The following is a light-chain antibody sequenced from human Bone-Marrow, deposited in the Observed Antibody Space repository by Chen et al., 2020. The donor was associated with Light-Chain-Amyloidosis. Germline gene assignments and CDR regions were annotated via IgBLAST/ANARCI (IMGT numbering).Light chain of an antibody. Sequence: DIVMTQSPDPLAVSLGERATINCKSSQSVLYSSNNKNYLAWYQQKPGQPPKLLIYWASTRESGVPDRFSGSGSGTDFTLTISSLQAEDVAVYYCQQYYSTPQNFGGGTKVEIK. J-gene: IGKJ4*01. CDR1: QSVLYSSNNKNY. V-gene: IGKV4-1*01. CDR2: WAS. CDR3: QQYYSTPQN.